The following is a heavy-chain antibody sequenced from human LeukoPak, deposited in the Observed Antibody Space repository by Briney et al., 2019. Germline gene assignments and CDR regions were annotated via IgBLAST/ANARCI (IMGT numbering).Heavy chain of an antibody. J-gene: IGHJ4*02. Sequence: PSETMSLTCSVSDGSIRTYYWSWIRQSPGQGLEWIGNIYYRGDINYNPSRKSRVIISIDTSKNQFSLKVTSLTAADPAVYYCATNKDWAEADWGQGTLVIVSS. V-gene: IGHV4-59*03. CDR3: ATNKDWAEAD. CDR2: IYYRGDI. D-gene: IGHD3/OR15-3a*01. CDR1: DGSIRTYY.